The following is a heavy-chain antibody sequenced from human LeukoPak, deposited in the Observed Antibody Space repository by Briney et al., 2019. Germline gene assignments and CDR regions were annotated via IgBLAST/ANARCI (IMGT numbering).Heavy chain of an antibody. CDR3: ARHQNDAVAANFQH. CDR1: GGSISSSSYY. V-gene: IGHV4-39*01. J-gene: IGHJ1*01. CDR2: IYYSGST. Sequence: PSETLSPTCAVSGGSISSSSYYWGWIRQPPGKGLEWIGSIYYSGSTYYNPSLKSRVTISVDTSKNQFSLKLSSVTAADTAVYYCARHQNDAVAANFQHWGQGTLVTVSS. D-gene: IGHD6-19*01.